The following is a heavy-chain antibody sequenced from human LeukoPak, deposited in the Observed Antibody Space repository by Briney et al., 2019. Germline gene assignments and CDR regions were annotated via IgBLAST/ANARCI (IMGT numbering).Heavy chain of an antibody. J-gene: IGHJ6*02. CDR1: GFTFSSYG. Sequence: GRSLRLSCAASGFTFSSYGMHWVRQAPGKGLEWVAVISYDGSNKYYADSVKGRFTISRGNSKNTLYLQMNSLRADDTAVYYCARVHLPLTYYYYGMDVWGQGTTVTVSS. CDR3: ARVHLPLTYYYYGMDV. D-gene: IGHD2/OR15-2a*01. V-gene: IGHV3-30*03. CDR2: ISYDGSNK.